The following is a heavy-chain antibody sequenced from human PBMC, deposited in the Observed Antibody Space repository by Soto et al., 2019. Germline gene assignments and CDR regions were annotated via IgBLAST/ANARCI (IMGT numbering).Heavy chain of an antibody. CDR1: GVNFRGYA. CDR3: ARSRSAMADGMNV. D-gene: IGHD5-18*01. Sequence: LRLSCEVSGVNFRGYAMSWVRQAPGKGLEWVSGIRIGPGITYYADSVKGRFTISSDISRKTVYLQMNNLRGEDTALYFCARSRSAMADGMNVWGQGTTVTVYS. CDR2: IRIGPGIT. V-gene: IGHV3-23*01. J-gene: IGHJ6*02.